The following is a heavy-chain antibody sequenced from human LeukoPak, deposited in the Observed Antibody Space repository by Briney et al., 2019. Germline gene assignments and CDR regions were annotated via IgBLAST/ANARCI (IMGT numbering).Heavy chain of an antibody. CDR1: GFTFSSYG. Sequence: GGSLRLSCAASGFTFSSYGMHWVRQAPGKGLEWVAVISRDGSNKYYADSVKGRLTISRDNSKNTLYLQMNSLRGEDTAVYYCAKAMYADYDSSDLWGQGTLVTVSS. J-gene: IGHJ4*02. V-gene: IGHV3-30*18. CDR3: AKAMYADYDSSDL. D-gene: IGHD3-22*01. CDR2: ISRDGSNK.